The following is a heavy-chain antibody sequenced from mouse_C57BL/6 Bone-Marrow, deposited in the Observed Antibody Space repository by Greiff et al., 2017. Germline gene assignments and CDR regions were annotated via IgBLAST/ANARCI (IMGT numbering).Heavy chain of an antibody. CDR2: IFPGSGSP. J-gene: IGHJ2*01. D-gene: IGHD3-3*01. Sequence: QVQLQQSGPELVKPGASVKISCKASGYSFTSYYIHWVKQRPGQGLEWIGEIFPGSGSPYYNEKFKGKATLTVDTSSSTAYMQLSSLTSEDSAVYFCAREGLYYFDYWGQGTTLTVSS. V-gene: IGHV1-66*01. CDR1: GYSFTSYY. CDR3: AREGLYYFDY.